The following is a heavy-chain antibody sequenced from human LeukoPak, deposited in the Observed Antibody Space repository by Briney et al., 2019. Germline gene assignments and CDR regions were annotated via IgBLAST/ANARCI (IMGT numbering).Heavy chain of an antibody. Sequence: GASVKVSCKASGYTFTSYYMHWVRQAPGQGLEWMGIINPSGGSTSYAQKFQGRVTMTRDTSTSTVYMELSSLRSEDTAVYYCARGGGELYYDSSGYYDYYFDYWGQGTLVTVSS. CDR2: INPSGGST. CDR3: ARGGGELYYDSSGYYDYYFDY. V-gene: IGHV1-46*01. D-gene: IGHD3-22*01. J-gene: IGHJ4*02. CDR1: GYTFTSYY.